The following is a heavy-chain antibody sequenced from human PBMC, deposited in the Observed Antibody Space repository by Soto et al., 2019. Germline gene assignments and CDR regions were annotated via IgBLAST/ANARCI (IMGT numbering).Heavy chain of an antibody. CDR3: AKVTTAAVGIFYFDY. CDR1: GFTFSSYA. V-gene: IGHV3-23*01. J-gene: IGHJ4*02. CDR2: ISGSGSST. Sequence: GGSLRLSCAASGFTFSSYAMSWVRQAPGKGLEWVSAISGSGSSTYYADSVKGRFTISRDNSKNTLYLQMNSLRAEDTAVYYCAKVTTAAVGIFYFDYWGQGTLVTVSS. D-gene: IGHD6-13*01.